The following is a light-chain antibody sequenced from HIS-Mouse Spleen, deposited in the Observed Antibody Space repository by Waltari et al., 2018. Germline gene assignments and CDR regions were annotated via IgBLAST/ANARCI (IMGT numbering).Light chain of an antibody. CDR1: SGSVSTSYY. Sequence: QTVVTQEPSFSVSPGGTVTLTCGLSSGSVSTSYYPSWYQQTPGQAPRTLIYSTNTRSSGVPDRLSGSSLWNKAALTITGAQADDESDYYCVLYMGSGSSVFGGGTKLTVL. V-gene: IGLV8-61*01. CDR3: VLYMGSGSSV. CDR2: STN. J-gene: IGLJ3*02.